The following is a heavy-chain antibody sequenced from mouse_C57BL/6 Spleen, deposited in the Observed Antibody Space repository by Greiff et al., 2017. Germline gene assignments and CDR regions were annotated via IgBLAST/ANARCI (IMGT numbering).Heavy chain of an antibody. D-gene: IGHD1-1*01. CDR1: GYAFSSSW. J-gene: IGHJ1*03. CDR2: IYPGDGDT. CDR3: ARCTTVVAPGYFDV. V-gene: IGHV1-82*01. Sequence: VQLQQSGPELVKPGASVKISCKASGYAFSSSWMNWVKQRPGKGLEWIGRIYPGDGDTNYNGKFKGKATLTADKSSSTAYMQLSSLPSEDSAVYFCARCTTVVAPGYFDVWGTGTTVTVSS.